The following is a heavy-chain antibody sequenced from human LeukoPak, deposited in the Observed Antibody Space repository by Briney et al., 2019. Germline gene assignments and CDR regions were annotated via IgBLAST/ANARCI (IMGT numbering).Heavy chain of an antibody. J-gene: IGHJ3*02. Sequence: PGGSLRLSCAASGFTFDDYGMSWVRQAPGKGLEWVSGINWNGGSTGYADSVKGRFTISRDNAKNSLYLQMNSLRAEDTALYYCARWPIDSGCVSRCAFDIWGQGTMVTVSS. CDR3: ARWPIDSGCVSRCAFDI. V-gene: IGHV3-20*04. CDR1: GFTFDDYG. D-gene: IGHD2-15*01. CDR2: INWNGGST.